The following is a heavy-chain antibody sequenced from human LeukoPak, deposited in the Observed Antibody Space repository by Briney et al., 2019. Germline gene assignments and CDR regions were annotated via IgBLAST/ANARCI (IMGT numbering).Heavy chain of an antibody. D-gene: IGHD6-19*01. CDR2: ICYSGST. V-gene: IGHV4-39*07. J-gene: IGHJ5*02. CDR3: ARGLGYRSGWCGENNWFDP. CDR1: GGSISSSSYY. Sequence: PSETLCLTCTVSGGSISSSSYYWGWIRQPPGKELEWIESICYSGSTYYNPSLKSRVTISVDTSKNQFSLKLSSVTAADTAVYYCARGLGYRSGWCGENNWFDPWGQGTLVTVSS.